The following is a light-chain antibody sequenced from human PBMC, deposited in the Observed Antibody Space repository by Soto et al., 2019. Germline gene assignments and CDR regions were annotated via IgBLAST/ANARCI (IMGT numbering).Light chain of an antibody. V-gene: IGKV1-5*01. CDR1: QSIINW. J-gene: IGKJ1*01. CDR2: GAS. CDR3: QQYDSFSGT. Sequence: DVQMTQSPSTLSASVGGRVTITCRASQSIINWLAWYQQKPGKAPKLLNYGASSLESWVPSRFSGSGSETEFTLTITNLQPDDFATYYCQQYDSFSGTFGQGTKVDIK.